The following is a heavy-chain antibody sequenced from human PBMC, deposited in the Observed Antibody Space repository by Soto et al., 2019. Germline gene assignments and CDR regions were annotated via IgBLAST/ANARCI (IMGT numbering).Heavy chain of an antibody. D-gene: IGHD1-26*01. CDR2: INPSSGTT. CDR1: GYTFIHCF. Sequence: QVQLVQSGAEMKQPGASVKLSCQSSGYTFIHCFMHWVRQAPGQGLEWMGGINPSSGTTTYAQKFRGRVTVTRDTSMSTVYMELSSLGSGDTAMYYCARSLGETTSLFDYWGQGSLVTVSA. CDR3: ARSLGETTSLFDY. V-gene: IGHV1-46*01. J-gene: IGHJ4*02.